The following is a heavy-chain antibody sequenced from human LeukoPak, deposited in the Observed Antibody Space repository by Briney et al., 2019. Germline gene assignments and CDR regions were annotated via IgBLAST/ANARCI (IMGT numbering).Heavy chain of an antibody. J-gene: IGHJ4*02. CDR3: ARENYNDYGDYGVDY. D-gene: IGHD4-17*01. V-gene: IGHV3-48*01. Sequence: PGGSLRLSCAASGFTFSSYSMSWVRQAPGKGLEWVSYISSSSSTIYYADSVKGRFTISRDNAKNSLYLQMNSLRAEDTAVYYCARENYNDYGDYGVDYWGQGTLVTVSS. CDR2: ISSSSSTI. CDR1: GFTFSSYS.